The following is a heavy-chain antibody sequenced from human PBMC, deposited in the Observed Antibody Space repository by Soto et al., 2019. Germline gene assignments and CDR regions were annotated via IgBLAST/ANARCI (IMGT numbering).Heavy chain of an antibody. D-gene: IGHD2-21*01. CDR2: IKEDGSEK. V-gene: IGHV3-7*05. Sequence: EAQLVESGGGLVQPGGSLRLSCAASGFTFTSHWMSWVRQAPGKGLEGVANIKEDGSEKSYVDSVKGRFTISRDTAKKSMYLQMNSLRAEDTAVYYCAREGINCAGDCFDYWGQGTLVTVSS. CDR3: AREGINCAGDCFDY. J-gene: IGHJ4*02. CDR1: GFTFTSHW.